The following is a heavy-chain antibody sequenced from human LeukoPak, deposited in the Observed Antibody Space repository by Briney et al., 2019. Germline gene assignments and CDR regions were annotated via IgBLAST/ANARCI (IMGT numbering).Heavy chain of an antibody. CDR3: AKPRTTSSGWYHFDY. V-gene: IGHV3-9*01. J-gene: IGHJ4*02. D-gene: IGHD6-19*01. CDR1: GFTFDDYA. Sequence: PGGSLRLSCAASGFTFDDYAMHWVRQAPGKGLEWVAGISWNSDSVGYADSVKGRFTISRDNAKNSLYLQMNSLTAEDTALYYCAKPRTTSSGWYHFDYWGQGTLVSVSS. CDR2: ISWNSDSV.